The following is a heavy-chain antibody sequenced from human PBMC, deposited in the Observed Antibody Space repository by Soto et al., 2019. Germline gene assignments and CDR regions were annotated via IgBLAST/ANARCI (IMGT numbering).Heavy chain of an antibody. J-gene: IGHJ4*02. V-gene: IGHV1-2*04. D-gene: IGHD4-17*01. CDR3: ARTSTTVLPYFPY. CDR1: GYTFIGYY. Sequence: ASVKVSFKASGYTFIGYYLHWVRQAPGQGLEWMGWINPNSGATNYAQKFQGWVTMTRDTSISTAYMELSRLTSDDTALYYCARTSTTVLPYFPYWGQGTLVTVSS. CDR2: INPNSGAT.